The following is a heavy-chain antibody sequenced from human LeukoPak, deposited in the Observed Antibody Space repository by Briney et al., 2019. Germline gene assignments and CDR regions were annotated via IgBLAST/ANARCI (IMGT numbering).Heavy chain of an antibody. CDR2: IYYSGST. J-gene: IGHJ5*02. Sequence: SETLSLTCAVYGGSFSGYYWSWIRQPPGKGLEWIGYIYYSGSTNYNPSLKSRVTISVDTSKNQFSLKLSSVTAADTAVYYCARHSLPYCSSTSCYQYNWFDPWGQGTLVTVSS. V-gene: IGHV4-59*08. D-gene: IGHD2-2*01. CDR1: GGSFSGYY. CDR3: ARHSLPYCSSTSCYQYNWFDP.